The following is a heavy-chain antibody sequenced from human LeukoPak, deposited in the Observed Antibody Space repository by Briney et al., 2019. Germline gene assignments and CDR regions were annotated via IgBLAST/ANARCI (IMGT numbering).Heavy chain of an antibody. D-gene: IGHD3-10*01. CDR1: GYTFTSYD. CDR3: AIGHYYGYYFDY. J-gene: IGHJ4*02. Sequence: GASVKVSCKASGYTFTSYDINWVRQAAGQGLEWMGWMNPNSGNTGYAQKFQGRVTMTRNTSISTAYMELSSLRSEDTAVYYCAIGHYYGYYFDYWGQGTLVTVSS. CDR2: MNPNSGNT. V-gene: IGHV1-8*01.